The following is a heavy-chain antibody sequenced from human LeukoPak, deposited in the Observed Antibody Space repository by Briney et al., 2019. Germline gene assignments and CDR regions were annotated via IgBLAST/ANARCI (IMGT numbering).Heavy chain of an antibody. D-gene: IGHD2-2*01. CDR2: INPNSGGT. J-gene: IGHJ5*02. CDR3: ARGKYQLPLGWFDP. Sequence: ASVKVSCKASGYTFTGYSMHWVRQAPGQGLEWMGWINPNSGGTNYAQKFQGRVTMTRDTSISTAYMELSRLRSDDTAVYYCARGKYQLPLGWFDPWGQGTLVTVSS. CDR1: GYTFTGYS. V-gene: IGHV1-2*02.